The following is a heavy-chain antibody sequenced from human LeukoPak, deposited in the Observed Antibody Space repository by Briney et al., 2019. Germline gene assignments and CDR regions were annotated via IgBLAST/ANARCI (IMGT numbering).Heavy chain of an antibody. J-gene: IGHJ4*02. CDR3: ARRITIFGVVFDY. CDR1: GRSISSSSYY. CDR2: IYYSGST. Sequence: PSETLSLTCTVSGRSISSSSYYWVWIRQPPGKELEWIGSIYYSGSTDYNPSLKSRVTISVDTSKNQFSLKLSSVTAADTAVDYCARRITIFGVVFDYWGQGTLVTVSS. V-gene: IGHV4-39*01. D-gene: IGHD3-3*01.